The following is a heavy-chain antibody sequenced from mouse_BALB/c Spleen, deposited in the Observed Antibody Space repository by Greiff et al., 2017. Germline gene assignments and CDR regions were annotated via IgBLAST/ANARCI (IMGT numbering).Heavy chain of an antibody. V-gene: IGHV7-3*02. J-gene: IGHJ2*01. CDR1: GFTFTDYY. D-gene: IGHD1-2*01. CDR2: IRNKANGYTT. Sequence: EVKLMESGGGLVQPGGSLRLSCATSGFTFTDYYMSWVRQPPGKALEWLGFIRNKANGYTTEYSASVKGRFTISRDNSQSILYLQMNTLRAEDSATYYCARDGEYYGYVGYWGQGTTLTVSS. CDR3: ARDGEYYGYVGY.